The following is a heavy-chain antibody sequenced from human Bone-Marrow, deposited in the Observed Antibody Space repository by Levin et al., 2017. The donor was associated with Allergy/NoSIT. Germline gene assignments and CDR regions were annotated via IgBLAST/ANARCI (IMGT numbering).Heavy chain of an antibody. Sequence: PMASVKVSCKTSGGTFSSYTVFWVRQAPGQGLEWMGRIMPLLDITNYAQEFQGRVTITADESTSTAYMELSSLRSEDTAVYYCARDLFGSAWGQGTLVTVSS. CDR1: GGTFSSYT. CDR3: ARDLFGSA. J-gene: IGHJ5*02. V-gene: IGHV1-69*04. CDR2: IMPLLDIT. D-gene: IGHD3-10*01.